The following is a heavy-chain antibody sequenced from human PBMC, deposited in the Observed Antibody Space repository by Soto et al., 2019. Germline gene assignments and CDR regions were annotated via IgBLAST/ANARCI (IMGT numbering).Heavy chain of an antibody. CDR1: GGSISSYY. V-gene: IGHV4-59*01. CDR2: IYYSGST. Sequence: SETLSLTCTVSGGSISSYYWSWIRQPPGKGLEWIGYIYYSGSTNYNPSLKSRVTISVDTSKNQFSLKLSSVTAADTAGYYCARGMGQYYYYYGMDVWGRGTTVTVSS. J-gene: IGHJ6*02. D-gene: IGHD2-8*01. CDR3: ARGMGQYYYYYGMDV.